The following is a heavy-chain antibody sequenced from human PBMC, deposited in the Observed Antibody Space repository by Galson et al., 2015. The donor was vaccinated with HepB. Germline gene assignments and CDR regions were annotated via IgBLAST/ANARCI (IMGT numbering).Heavy chain of an antibody. J-gene: IGHJ4*02. CDR2: NIPIFATI. D-gene: IGHD2-15*01. CDR3: GRSSYVVVDPPAVPFDY. V-gene: IGHV1-69*13. Sequence: SVKVSCKASGGTFSRFAVNWVRQAPGQGLEWIGGNIPIFATINYAQRFQGRVSISADESTSTTYLQLDSLGPDDTAVYYCGRSSYVVVDPPAVPFDYWGRELWSPSPQ. CDR1: GGTFSRFA.